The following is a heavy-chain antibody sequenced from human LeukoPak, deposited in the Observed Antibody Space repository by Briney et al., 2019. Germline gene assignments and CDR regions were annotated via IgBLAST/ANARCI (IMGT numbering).Heavy chain of an antibody. CDR2: INHSGST. V-gene: IGHV4-34*01. CDR1: GGSFSGYY. Sequence: SETLSLTCAAYGGSFSGYYWSWIRQPPGKGLEWIREINHSGSTNYNPSLKSRVTISVETSKNQFSLEPRPVTAADTAVYYWVGGARRLAHDYWGQGTLVTVSS. CDR3: VGGARRLAHDY. D-gene: IGHD6-19*01. J-gene: IGHJ4*02.